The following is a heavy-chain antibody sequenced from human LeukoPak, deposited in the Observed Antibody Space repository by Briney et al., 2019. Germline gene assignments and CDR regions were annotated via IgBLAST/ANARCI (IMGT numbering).Heavy chain of an antibody. CDR1: GFTFSGSA. V-gene: IGHV3-73*01. CDR2: IRSKANSYAT. J-gene: IGHJ4*02. Sequence: GGSLKLSCAASGFTFSGSAMHWVRQASGKGLEWVGRIRSKANSYATAYAASVKGRFTISRDDSKNTAHLQMNSLKTEDTAVYYCTRQYPYDSSGYYYPTFDYWGQGTLVTVSS. CDR3: TRQYPYDSSGYYYPTFDY. D-gene: IGHD3-22*01.